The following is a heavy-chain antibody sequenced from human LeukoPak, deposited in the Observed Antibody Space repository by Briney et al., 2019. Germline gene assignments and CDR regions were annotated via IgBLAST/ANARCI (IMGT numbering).Heavy chain of an antibody. CDR3: ARDGYNLDVFDI. D-gene: IGHD5-24*01. J-gene: IGHJ3*02. CDR1: GFTFSSYC. Sequence: GGSLRLSCAASGFTFSSYCMHWVRQAPGKGLVWVSRINSDGSSTSYADSVRGRFTISRDNAKNTLYLQMNSLIVEDTAVYYCARDGYNLDVFDIWGQGTMVTVSS. CDR2: INSDGSST. V-gene: IGHV3-74*01.